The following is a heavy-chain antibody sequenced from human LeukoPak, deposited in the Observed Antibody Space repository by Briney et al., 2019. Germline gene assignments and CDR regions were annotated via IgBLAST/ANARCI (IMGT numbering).Heavy chain of an antibody. J-gene: IGHJ4*02. CDR2: IYYSGNT. V-gene: IGHV4-39*01. D-gene: IGHD4-17*01. CDR3: ANEIRPNDY. Sequence: SETLSLTCTVSGGSISSSSYYWGWIRQPPGKGLEWIVSIYYSGNTYYNPSLKSRVTTSVDTSKNQFSLKLSSVTAADTAVYYCANEIRPNDYWGQGTQVTVSS. CDR1: GGSISSSSYY.